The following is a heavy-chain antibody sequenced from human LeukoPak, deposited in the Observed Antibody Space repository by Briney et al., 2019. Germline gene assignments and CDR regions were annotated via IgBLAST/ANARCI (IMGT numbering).Heavy chain of an antibody. Sequence: GESLKISCKGSGDSFTSYWIAWVRQVPGKGLEWMGFIYPGDSDTRYSPSFQGQVTISADKSISTAYLQWSSLKASDTAMYYCARLGSGSYYKNNWFDPWGQGTLVTVSS. J-gene: IGHJ5*02. CDR3: ARLGSGSYYKNNWFDP. CDR1: GDSFTSYW. CDR2: IYPGDSDT. D-gene: IGHD3-10*01. V-gene: IGHV5-51*01.